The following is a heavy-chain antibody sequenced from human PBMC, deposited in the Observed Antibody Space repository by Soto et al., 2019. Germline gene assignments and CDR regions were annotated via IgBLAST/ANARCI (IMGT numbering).Heavy chain of an antibody. Sequence: GGSLRLSCADSGFTFSNYWISWVRQAPGKGLEWVANIKQDETEKYYVDSVKGRFAISRDNGKNTLYLQMNSLRAEDTAVYYCARVRTENYYGMDVWGQGTTVTVSS. CDR3: ARVRTENYYGMDV. J-gene: IGHJ6*02. CDR1: GFTFSNYW. V-gene: IGHV3-7*05. CDR2: IKQDETEK.